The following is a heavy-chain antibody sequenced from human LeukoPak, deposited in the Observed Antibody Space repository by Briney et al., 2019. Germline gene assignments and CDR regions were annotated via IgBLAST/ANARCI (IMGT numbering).Heavy chain of an antibody. CDR3: ARVADGY. J-gene: IGHJ4*02. D-gene: IGHD5-24*01. CDR1: GGSFSGYY. V-gene: IGHV4-59*01. Sequence: PSETLSLTCAVYGGSFSGYYWSWIRQPPGKGLEWLGYIYNSGTTNYNPSLKSRVIISVDTSKNQFFLRLTSVTAADTAVYYCARVADGYWGQGALVTVSS. CDR2: IYNSGTT.